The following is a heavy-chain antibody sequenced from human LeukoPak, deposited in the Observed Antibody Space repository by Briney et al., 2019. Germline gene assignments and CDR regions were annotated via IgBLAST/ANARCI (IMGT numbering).Heavy chain of an antibody. D-gene: IGHD3-10*01. CDR2: ISGSAGTT. CDR1: GFTFSSSS. V-gene: IGHV3-23*01. J-gene: IGHJ4*02. Sequence: GGSLRLSCAASGFTFSSSSMSWVRQAPGKGLEWVPVISGSAGTTSYADSVKGRFTISRDNSKNTLYLQMNSLSAEDTAVYYCASHRKDGSGSYFDYWGQGTLVTVSS. CDR3: ASHRKDGSGSYFDY.